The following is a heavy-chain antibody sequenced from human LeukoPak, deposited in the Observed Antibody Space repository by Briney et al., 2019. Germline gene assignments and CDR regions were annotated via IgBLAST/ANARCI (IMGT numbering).Heavy chain of an antibody. CDR1: GFTFSSYG. CDR2: IWYDGSNK. CDR3: ARGSGRYFDWFSFDY. J-gene: IGHJ4*02. V-gene: IGHV3-33*01. Sequence: GRSLRLSCAASGFTFSSYGMHWVRQAPGKGLEWVAVIWYDGSNKYYADSVKGRFTISRDNSKNTLYLQMNSLRAEDTAVYYCARGSGRYFDWFSFDYWGQGTLVTVSS. D-gene: IGHD3-9*01.